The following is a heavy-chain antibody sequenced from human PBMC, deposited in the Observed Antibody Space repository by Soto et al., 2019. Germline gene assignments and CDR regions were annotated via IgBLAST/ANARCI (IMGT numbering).Heavy chain of an antibody. CDR3: VSDYDSGGYIDY. Sequence: QVQLHESGPGLVRPSQTLSLTCNVSGGSISTADYYWSWIRQPPGKGLEGIGYIYYRGSTYYNPSLESRVAISIDTSKNQFSLNLTSVTAADAAVYYCVSDYDSGGYIDYWGQGTLVTVSS. V-gene: IGHV4-30-4*01. CDR2: IYYRGST. CDR1: GGSISTADYY. J-gene: IGHJ4*02. D-gene: IGHD3-22*01.